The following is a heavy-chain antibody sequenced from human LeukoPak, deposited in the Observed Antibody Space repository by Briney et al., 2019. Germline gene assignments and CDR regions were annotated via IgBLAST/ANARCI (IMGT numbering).Heavy chain of an antibody. CDR1: GYTFTGYY. D-gene: IGHD3-10*01. J-gene: IGHJ5*02. Sequence: GASVKVSCKASGYTFTGYYMHWVRQAPGQGLEWMGWIKPNSGGTNYAQKFQGRVTMTRDTSISTAYMELSRLRSDDTAVYYCARVGMVRGARTTYNWFDPWGQGTLVTVSS. V-gene: IGHV1-2*02. CDR2: IKPNSGGT. CDR3: ARVGMVRGARTTYNWFDP.